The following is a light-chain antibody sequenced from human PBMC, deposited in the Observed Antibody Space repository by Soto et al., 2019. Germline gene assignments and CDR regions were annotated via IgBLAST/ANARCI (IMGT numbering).Light chain of an antibody. CDR1: SNTIGGYNV. CDR2: EGI. J-gene: IGLJ1*01. V-gene: IGLV2-23*01. Sequence: QSALTQPACVSGTPGQSFTISCTGTSNTIGGYNVVSWYQQHPGTAPKVIIYEGIKRPSGVSNRFSGSISGSTASLTISGLQAEDEADYYCCSYVGATAYVVGTGPKVTVL. CDR3: CSYVGATAYV.